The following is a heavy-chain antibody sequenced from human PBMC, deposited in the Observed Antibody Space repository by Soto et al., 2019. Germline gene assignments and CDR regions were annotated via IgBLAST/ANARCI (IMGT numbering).Heavy chain of an antibody. CDR3: ARSPRTARIAAAGAGKGNWFDP. CDR2: INPSGGST. Sequence: ASVKVSCKASGYTFTSYYMHWVRQAPGQGLEWMGIINPSGGSTSYAQKFQGRVTMTRDTSTSTVYMELSSLRSEDTAVYYCARSPRTARIAAAGAGKGNWFDPWGKGTLVTVP. J-gene: IGHJ5*02. D-gene: IGHD6-13*01. CDR1: GYTFTSYY. V-gene: IGHV1-46*01.